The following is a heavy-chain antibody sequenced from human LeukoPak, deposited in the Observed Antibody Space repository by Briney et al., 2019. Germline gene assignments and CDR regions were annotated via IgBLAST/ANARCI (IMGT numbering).Heavy chain of an antibody. Sequence: GGSLRLSCAASGFTFSNARMIWVPQAPGKGLEWVVRIKSKTDAGTTDYAAPVKGRFSISRDDSKNTLYLQMNSLKTEDTAVYYCSALLLANWFDPRGQGTLVTVSS. CDR2: IKSKTDAGTT. CDR1: GFTFSNAR. D-gene: IGHD2-15*01. V-gene: IGHV3-15*01. J-gene: IGHJ5*02. CDR3: SALLLANWFDP.